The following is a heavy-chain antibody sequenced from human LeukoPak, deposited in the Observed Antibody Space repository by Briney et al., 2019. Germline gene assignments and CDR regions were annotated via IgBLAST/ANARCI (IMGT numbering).Heavy chain of an antibody. J-gene: IGHJ5*02. CDR3: ARAFYYGDNNWFDP. V-gene: IGHV4-61*02. D-gene: IGHD4-17*01. Sequence: SETLSLTCTVSGYSITSAYYWSWIRQPAGKGLEWIGRMYTSGSTNYNPSLKSRVTISVDTSKNQFSLKLSSVTAADTAVYYCARAFYYGDNNWFDPRGQGTLVTVSS. CDR2: MYTSGST. CDR1: GYSITSAYY.